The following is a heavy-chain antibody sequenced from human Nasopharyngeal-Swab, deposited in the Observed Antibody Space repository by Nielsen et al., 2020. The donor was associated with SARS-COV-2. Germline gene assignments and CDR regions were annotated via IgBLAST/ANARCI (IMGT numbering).Heavy chain of an antibody. D-gene: IGHD4/OR15-4a*01. CDR3: TTNYANPVYGLDV. CDR1: GFTFSPSP. Sequence: GGSLRLSCAASGFTFSPSPIHWVRRASGKELEWVGRIGNNHATTYGASVKGRFTFSRDDSKKTAYLQMNSLKTGDTAVYYCTTNYANPVYGLDVWGQGTTVTVSS. CDR2: IGNNHAT. J-gene: IGHJ6*02. V-gene: IGHV3-73*01.